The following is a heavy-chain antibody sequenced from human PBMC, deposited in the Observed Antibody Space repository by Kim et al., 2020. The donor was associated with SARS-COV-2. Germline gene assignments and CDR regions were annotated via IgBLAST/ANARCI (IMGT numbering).Heavy chain of an antibody. Sequence: YYADSVKGRFTISRDNAKNSLYLQMNSLRAEDTAVYYCARVGYSGFSFDYWGQGTLVTVSS. CDR3: ARVGYSGFSFDY. V-gene: IGHV3-48*03. J-gene: IGHJ4*02. D-gene: IGHD1-26*01.